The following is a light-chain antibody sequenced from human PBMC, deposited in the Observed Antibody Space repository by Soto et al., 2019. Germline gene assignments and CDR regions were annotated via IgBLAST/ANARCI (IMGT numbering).Light chain of an antibody. CDR3: TSWTTSTTMI. CDR1: SSDIGAYNY. CDR2: DVN. V-gene: IGLV2-14*03. Sequence: QSVLTQPASVSGSPGQSITISCTGTSSDIGAYNYVSWYQQHPGKAPKLMICDVNIRPSGVSNRFPGSKSGNTASLTISGRHAGDEAYYYCTSWTTSTTMIFGGGTKVTVL. J-gene: IGLJ2*01.